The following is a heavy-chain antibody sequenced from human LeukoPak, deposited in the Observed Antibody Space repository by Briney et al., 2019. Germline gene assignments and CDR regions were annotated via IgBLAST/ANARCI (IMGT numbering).Heavy chain of an antibody. CDR2: ISYDGSNK. Sequence: PGRSLRLSCAASGFTFSSYGMHWVRQAPGKGLEWVAVISYDGSNKYYADSVKGRFTISRDNSKNTLYLQMNSLRAEDTAVYYCAKEPRYSSGWYGVDYWGQGTLVTVSS. D-gene: IGHD6-19*01. CDR1: GFTFSSYG. J-gene: IGHJ4*02. CDR3: AKEPRYSSGWYGVDY. V-gene: IGHV3-30*18.